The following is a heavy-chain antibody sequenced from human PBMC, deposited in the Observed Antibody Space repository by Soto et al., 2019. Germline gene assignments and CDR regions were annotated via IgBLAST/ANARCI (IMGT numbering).Heavy chain of an antibody. CDR3: AEYYYDSSGYGRDYCGMDV. V-gene: IGHV1-46*01. CDR1: GYTFTSYY. J-gene: IGHJ6*02. CDR2: INPSGGST. D-gene: IGHD3-22*01. Sequence: QVQLVQSGAEVKKPGASVKVSCKASGYTFTSYYMHWVRQAPGQGLEWMGIINPSGGSTSYAQKFQGRVTMTRDTSTCTVYMELSSLRCEDTAVYYCAEYYYDSSGYGRDYCGMDVWGQGTTVTVSS.